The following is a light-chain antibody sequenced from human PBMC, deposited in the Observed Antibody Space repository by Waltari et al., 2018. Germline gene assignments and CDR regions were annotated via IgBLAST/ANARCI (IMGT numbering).Light chain of an antibody. CDR2: DTS. J-gene: IGKJ2*01. CDR1: QSVGTN. V-gene: IGKV3-15*01. Sequence: EIVMTQSPANLPVSPGERATLSCRDSQSVGTNLAWYQQKPGQAHRLRIYDTSTSATGIPARFGGSGSWTEFSLTISNLQSEDFALYFWQQYNNWPPYTFGQGTRLEI. CDR3: QQYNNWPPYT.